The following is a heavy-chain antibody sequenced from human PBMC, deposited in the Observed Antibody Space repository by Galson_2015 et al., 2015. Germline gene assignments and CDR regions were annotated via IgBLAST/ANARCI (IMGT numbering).Heavy chain of an antibody. D-gene: IGHD6-13*01. CDR3: TSRLERAAAGTGGFLYYFDY. J-gene: IGHJ4*02. V-gene: IGHV3-73*01. CDR1: GFTFSGSA. Sequence: SLRLSCAASGFTFSGSAMHWVRQASGKGLEWVGRIRSKANSYATAYDASVKGRFTISRDGSKNKAYLQMNSLKTEDTAVYYCTSRLERAAAGTGGFLYYFDYWGQGTLVTVSS. CDR2: IRSKANSYAT.